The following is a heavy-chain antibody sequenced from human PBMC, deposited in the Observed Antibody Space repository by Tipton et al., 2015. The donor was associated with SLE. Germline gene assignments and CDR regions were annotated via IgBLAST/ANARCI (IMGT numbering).Heavy chain of an antibody. D-gene: IGHD4-17*01. Sequence: SLRLSCAASGFTFSSYAMHWVRQAPGKGLEWVAVISYDGSNKYYADSVKGRFTISRDNSKNTLSLQMNSLRAEDTAVYYCARANDFGDQSPFDYWGQGTLVTVSS. CDR3: ARANDFGDQSPFDY. CDR1: GFTFSSYA. V-gene: IGHV3-30*04. J-gene: IGHJ4*02. CDR2: ISYDGSNK.